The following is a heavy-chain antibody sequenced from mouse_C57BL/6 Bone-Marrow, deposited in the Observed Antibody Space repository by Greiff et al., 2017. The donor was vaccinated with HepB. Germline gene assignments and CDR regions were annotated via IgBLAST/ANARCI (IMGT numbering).Heavy chain of an antibody. Sequence: EVKVVESGGDLVKPGGSLKLSCAASGFTFSSYGMSWVRQTPDKRLEWVATISSGGSYTYYPDSVKGRFTISRDNAKNTLYLQMISLKSADTAMYYCARQGVSGFAYWGQGTLFTVSA. CDR1: GFTFSSYG. V-gene: IGHV5-6*01. CDR3: ARQGVSGFAY. J-gene: IGHJ3*01. CDR2: ISSGGSYT.